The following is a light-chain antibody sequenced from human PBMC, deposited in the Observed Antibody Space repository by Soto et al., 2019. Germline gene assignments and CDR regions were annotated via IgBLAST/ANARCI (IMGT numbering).Light chain of an antibody. CDR2: EVS. CDR3: SSYTSGSTLYV. V-gene: IGLV2-14*01. J-gene: IGLJ1*01. CDR1: SSDVGGYNY. Sequence: QSVLPQPASVSGSPGQSITISCTGISSDVGGYNYVSWYQQHPGKAPKLMIYEVSNRPSGVSSRFSGSKSGNTASLTISGLQAEEEADYYCSSYTSGSTLYVFGTGTKVTVL.